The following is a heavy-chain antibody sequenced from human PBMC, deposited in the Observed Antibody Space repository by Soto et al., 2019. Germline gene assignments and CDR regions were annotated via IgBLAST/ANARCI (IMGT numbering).Heavy chain of an antibody. CDR1: GYTFTSYD. Sequence: ASVKVSCKAPGYTFTSYDINWVRQATGQGLEWMGWMNPNSGNTGYAQKFQGRVTMTRNTSISTAYMELSSLRSEDTAVYYCAVEYSRTFSCYGMDVWGQGTTVTVSS. J-gene: IGHJ6*02. V-gene: IGHV1-8*01. CDR3: AVEYSRTFSCYGMDV. D-gene: IGHD3-22*01. CDR2: MNPNSGNT.